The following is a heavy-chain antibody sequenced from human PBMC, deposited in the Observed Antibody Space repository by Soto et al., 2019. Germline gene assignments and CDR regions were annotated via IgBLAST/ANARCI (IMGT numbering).Heavy chain of an antibody. V-gene: IGHV3-30-3*01. Sequence: GGSLRLSCAASGFTFSSYAMHWVRQAPGKGLEWVAVISYDGSNKYYADSVKGRFTISRDNSKNTLYLQMNSLRAEDTAVYYCARDLYCSSTSCYAGDDYGMDVWGQGTTVTVSS. D-gene: IGHD2-2*01. CDR2: ISYDGSNK. CDR3: ARDLYCSSTSCYAGDDYGMDV. CDR1: GFTFSSYA. J-gene: IGHJ6*02.